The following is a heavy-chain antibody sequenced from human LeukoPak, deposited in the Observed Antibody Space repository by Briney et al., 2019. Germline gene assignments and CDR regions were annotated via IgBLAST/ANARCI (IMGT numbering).Heavy chain of an antibody. Sequence: GGSLRLSCAASGFTFSSYTMHWVRQAPGKGLEWVAVISSDGSNKYYADSVKGRFTISRDNSKNTLYLQMNSLRAEDTAVYYCARKEWWDPRDAFDIWGQGTMVTVSS. J-gene: IGHJ3*02. CDR3: ARKEWWDPRDAFDI. CDR2: ISSDGSNK. CDR1: GFTFSSYT. D-gene: IGHD2-15*01. V-gene: IGHV3-30*04.